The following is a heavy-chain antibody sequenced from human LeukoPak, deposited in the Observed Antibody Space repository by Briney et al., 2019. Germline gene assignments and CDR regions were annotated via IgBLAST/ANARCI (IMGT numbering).Heavy chain of an antibody. J-gene: IGHJ5*02. Sequence: SETLSLTCAVYGGSFSGYYWSWIRQPPGKGLEWIGEINHSGSTNYNPSLKSRVTISVDTSKNQFSLKLSSVTAADTAVYYCARGQRRKDIVVVPAWSFGWFDPWGQGTLVTVSS. CDR3: ARGQRRKDIVVVPAWSFGWFDP. D-gene: IGHD2-2*01. V-gene: IGHV4-34*01. CDR2: INHSGST. CDR1: GGSFSGYY.